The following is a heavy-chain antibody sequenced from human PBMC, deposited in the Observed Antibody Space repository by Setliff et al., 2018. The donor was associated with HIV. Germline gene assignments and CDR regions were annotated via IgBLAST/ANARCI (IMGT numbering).Heavy chain of an antibody. CDR3: ARGRDYTGSWFRPFYLDF. J-gene: IGHJ4*01. D-gene: IGHD3-3*01. Sequence: PSETLSLTCTVSGGSISSSSYYWGWIRQPPGKGLEWLGEINHSGSTAYNLALESRVSMSIDTSKNQFSLKLTSVTAADTAIYYCARGRDYTGSWFRPFYLDFWGHGNLVTVPQ. CDR2: INHSGST. CDR1: GGSISSSSYY. V-gene: IGHV4-39*02.